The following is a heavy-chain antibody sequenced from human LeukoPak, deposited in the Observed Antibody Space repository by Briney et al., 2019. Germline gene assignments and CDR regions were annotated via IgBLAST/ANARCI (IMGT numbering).Heavy chain of an antibody. CDR1: GGSLSSGGYY. Sequence: SETLSLTCTVSGGSLSSGGYYWSWIRQHPGKGLECIGYISYRGSTYYNPSLKSRVTISVDTSKNQFSLKLSSVTAADTAVYYCARLSIVAAGYFDYWGQGTLVTVSS. D-gene: IGHD6-13*01. J-gene: IGHJ4*02. CDR2: ISYRGST. CDR3: ARLSIVAAGYFDY. V-gene: IGHV4-31*03.